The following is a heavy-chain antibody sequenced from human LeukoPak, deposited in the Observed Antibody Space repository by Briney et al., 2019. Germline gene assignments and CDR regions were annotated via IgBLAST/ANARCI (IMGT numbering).Heavy chain of an antibody. CDR1: GGSISSYY. V-gene: IGHV4-59*01. CDR3: ARESSGSGFDY. J-gene: IGHJ4*02. CDR2: IYYSGST. Sequence: PSETPSLTCTVSGGSISSYYWSWIRQPPGKGLEWIGYIYYSGSTNYNPSLKSRVTISVDTSKNQFSLKLSSVTAADTAVYYCARESSGSGFDYWGQGTLVTVSS. D-gene: IGHD3-10*01.